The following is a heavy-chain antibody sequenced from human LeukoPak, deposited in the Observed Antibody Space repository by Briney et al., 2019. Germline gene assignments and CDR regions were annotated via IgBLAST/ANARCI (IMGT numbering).Heavy chain of an antibody. D-gene: IGHD3-10*01. CDR2: IWYDGSNK. V-gene: IGHV3-33*01. CDR1: GFTFSSYG. Sequence: GGSLRLSCAASGFTFSSYGMHWVRQAPGKGLEWVAVIWYDGSNKYYADSVKGRFTISRDNSKNTLYLQMNSLRAEDTAVYYCTRTTRRFGSVRAFDLWGRGTLVTVSS. CDR3: TRTTRRFGSVRAFDL. J-gene: IGHJ2*01.